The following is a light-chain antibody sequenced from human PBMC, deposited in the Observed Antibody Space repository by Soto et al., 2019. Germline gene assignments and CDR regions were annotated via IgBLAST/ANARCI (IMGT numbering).Light chain of an antibody. CDR2: DVN. CDR3: SSYTTSNTRQIV. Sequence: QSVLTQPASVSGSPGQSITISCTGTSSDVDGYNYVSWYQHHPGKAKKLMIFDVNNRPSGVSNRFTGSKSGNTASLTISGLQPEDEADYYCSSYTTSNTRQIVFGTGTKVTVL. CDR1: SSDVDGYNY. V-gene: IGLV2-14*03. J-gene: IGLJ1*01.